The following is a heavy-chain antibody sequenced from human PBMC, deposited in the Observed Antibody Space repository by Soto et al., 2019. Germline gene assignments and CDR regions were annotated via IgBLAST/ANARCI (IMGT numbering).Heavy chain of an antibody. CDR2: IYPGDSDT. CDR3: ARSPTPPYSTVTKGTGDYYYYGMDV. J-gene: IGHJ6*02. Sequence: GESLKISCKGSGYSFTSYWIGWVRQMPGKGLEWMGIIYPGDSDTRYSPSFQGQVTISADKSISTAYLQWSSLKASDTAMYYCARSPTPPYSTVTKGTGDYYYYGMDVWGQGTTVTVSS. V-gene: IGHV5-51*01. D-gene: IGHD4-4*01. CDR1: GYSFTSYW.